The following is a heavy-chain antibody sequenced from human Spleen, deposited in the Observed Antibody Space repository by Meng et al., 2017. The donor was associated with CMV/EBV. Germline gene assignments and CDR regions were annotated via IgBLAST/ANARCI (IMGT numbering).Heavy chain of an antibody. Sequence: GGSLRLSCRASGYRFSTYWIAWVRQMPGKGLEWMGFVYPGDSDTRYSPSVQGQATISADKSISTAYLQWSSLKASDTAIYYCARMRCDGDCFFDYWGQGTLVTVSS. CDR1: GYRFSTYW. D-gene: IGHD2-21*01. J-gene: IGHJ4*02. V-gene: IGHV5-51*01. CDR3: ARMRCDGDCFFDY. CDR2: VYPGDSDT.